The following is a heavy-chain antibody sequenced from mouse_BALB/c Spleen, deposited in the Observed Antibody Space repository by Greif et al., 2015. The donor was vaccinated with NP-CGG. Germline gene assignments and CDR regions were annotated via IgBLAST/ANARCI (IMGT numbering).Heavy chain of an antibody. Sequence: VKLMESGPELVKPGASVKISCKASGYAFSSSWMNWVKQRPGQGLEWIGRIYPGDGDTNYNGKFKGKATLTADKSSSTAYMQLSNLTSVDSAVYFCARNYGNWGDYAMDYWGQGTSVTVSS. D-gene: IGHD2-1*01. CDR3: ARNYGNWGDYAMDY. CDR1: GYAFSSSW. J-gene: IGHJ4*01. CDR2: IYPGDGDT. V-gene: IGHV1-82*01.